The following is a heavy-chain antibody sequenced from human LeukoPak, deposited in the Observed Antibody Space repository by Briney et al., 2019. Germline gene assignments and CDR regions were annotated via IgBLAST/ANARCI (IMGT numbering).Heavy chain of an antibody. CDR3: ARDRITMIVVENGPSDY. CDR1: GFTFSNYA. CDR2: ISGSGGST. J-gene: IGHJ4*02. Sequence: PGGSLRLSCAASGFTFSNYAMNWVRQAPGEGLEWVSAISGSGGSTYYADSVKGRLTISRDNAKNSLYLQMNSLRAEDTAVYYCARDRITMIVVENGPSDYWGQGTLVTVSS. D-gene: IGHD3-22*01. V-gene: IGHV3-23*01.